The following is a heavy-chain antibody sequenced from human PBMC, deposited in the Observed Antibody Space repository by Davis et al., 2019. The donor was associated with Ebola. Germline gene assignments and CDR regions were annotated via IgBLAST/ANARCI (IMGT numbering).Heavy chain of an antibody. D-gene: IGHD3-10*01. CDR1: GYTFTSYG. J-gene: IGHJ5*02. Sequence: ASVKVSCKASGYTFTSYGISWVRQAPGQGLEWMGWISAYNGNTNYAQKLQGRVTMTTDTSTSTAYMELRSLRSDDTAVYYCARDRGYYYYHTLAGNWFDPWGQGTLVTVSS. CDR3: ARDRGYYYYHTLAGNWFDP. CDR2: ISAYNGNT. V-gene: IGHV1-18*01.